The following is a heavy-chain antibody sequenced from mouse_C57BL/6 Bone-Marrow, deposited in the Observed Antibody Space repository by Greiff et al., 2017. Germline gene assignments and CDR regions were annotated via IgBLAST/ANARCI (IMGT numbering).Heavy chain of an antibody. CDR3: ARRSLIYYGNTWFAY. CDR1: GYTFTSYW. CDR2: IYPGSGST. J-gene: IGHJ3*01. Sequence: QVQLQQPGAELVKPGASVKMSCKASGYTFTSYWITWVKQRPGQGLEWIGDIYPGSGSTNYNEKFKSKATLTVDTSSSTAYMQLSSLTSEDSAVYYCARRSLIYYGNTWFAYWGQGTLVTVSA. D-gene: IGHD2-1*01. V-gene: IGHV1-55*01.